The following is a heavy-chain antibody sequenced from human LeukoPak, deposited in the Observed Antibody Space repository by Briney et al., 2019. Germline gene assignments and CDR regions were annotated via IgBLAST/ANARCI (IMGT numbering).Heavy chain of an antibody. J-gene: IGHJ4*02. D-gene: IGHD1-26*01. CDR3: ARDFSGSGYYLDY. CDR1: GYSISSGYY. V-gene: IGHV4-38-2*02. Sequence: SETLSLTCTVSGYSISSGYYWGWIRQPPGKGLEWIGSIYHSGSTYYNPSLKSRVTISVDTSKNQFSLKLSSVTAADTAMYYCARDFSGSGYYLDYWGQGIPVTVSS. CDR2: IYHSGST.